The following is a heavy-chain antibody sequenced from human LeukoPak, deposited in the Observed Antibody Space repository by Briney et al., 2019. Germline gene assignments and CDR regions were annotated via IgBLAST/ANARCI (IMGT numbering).Heavy chain of an antibody. CDR1: GFTFSSYG. D-gene: IGHD1-1*01. CDR3: AKGQEMESRLDY. J-gene: IGHJ4*02. V-gene: IGHV3-23*01. CDR2: LSGSGGST. Sequence: GGSLRLSCAASGFTFSSYGMSWVRQAPGKGLEWVSSLSGSGGSTYYADSVKGRFTISRDNSKNTEYLQMNSLRVEDTAIYYCAKGQEMESRLDYWGQGTLVTVSS.